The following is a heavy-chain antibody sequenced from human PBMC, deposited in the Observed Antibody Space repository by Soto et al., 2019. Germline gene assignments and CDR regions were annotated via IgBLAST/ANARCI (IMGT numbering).Heavy chain of an antibody. V-gene: IGHV4-31*03. Sequence: QVQLQESGPGLVKPSQTLSLTCNVSGGSISSGGSYWSWVRQHPGKGLEWIGYIYYSGSTYYNSSRKSRASISIAPSKNRFSLSLTSVTAAHTAVYDRAREVFDLFSTRGGFHCWRQGTLVTVSS. D-gene: IGHD1-1*01. J-gene: IGHJ4*02. CDR2: IYYSGST. CDR3: AREVFDLFSTRGGFHC. CDR1: GGSISSGGSY.